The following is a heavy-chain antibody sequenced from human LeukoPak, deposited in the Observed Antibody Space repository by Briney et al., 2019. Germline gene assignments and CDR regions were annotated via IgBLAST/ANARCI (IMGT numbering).Heavy chain of an antibody. CDR2: ISSSSSYI. Sequence: GGSLRLSCAASGFTFSSYAMSWVRQAPGKGLEWVSSISSSSSYIYYADSVKGRFTISRDNAKNSLYLQMNGLRAEDTAVYYCARDRSYIAFDIWGQGTMATVSS. J-gene: IGHJ3*02. CDR1: GFTFSSYA. V-gene: IGHV3-21*01. D-gene: IGHD1-26*01. CDR3: ARDRSYIAFDI.